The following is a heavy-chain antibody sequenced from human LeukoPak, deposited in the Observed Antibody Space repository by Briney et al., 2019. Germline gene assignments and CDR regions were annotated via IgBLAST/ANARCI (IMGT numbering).Heavy chain of an antibody. D-gene: IGHD1-7*01. V-gene: IGHV1-46*01. J-gene: IGHJ6*02. Sequence: ASVKVSCKATGYTFTNYYIHWVRQAPGQGLEWMGIINPSGGSTSYAQKFQGRVTMTRDTSTSTVYMELSSLRSEDTAVYYCAREATGTTPDYYYYGMDVWGQGTTVTVSS. CDR3: AREATGTTPDYYYYGMDV. CDR1: GYTFTNYY. CDR2: INPSGGST.